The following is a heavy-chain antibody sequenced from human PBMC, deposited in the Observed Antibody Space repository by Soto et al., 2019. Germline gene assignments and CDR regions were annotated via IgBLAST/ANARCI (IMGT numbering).Heavy chain of an antibody. CDR1: GATFNSFA. Sequence: QVQLVQSGAEVKKPGSSVKVSCKASGATFNSFAISWVRQAPGQGLEWMGGIIPISGTAKYAQKFQGRVAITADESTSTAYMELSSLRSEDTAVYYCARDQMGCGGNYCSDGDYRGQGTLVTVAS. CDR3: ARDQMGCGGNYCSDGDY. D-gene: IGHD1-26*01. J-gene: IGHJ4*02. CDR2: IIPISGTA. V-gene: IGHV1-69*12.